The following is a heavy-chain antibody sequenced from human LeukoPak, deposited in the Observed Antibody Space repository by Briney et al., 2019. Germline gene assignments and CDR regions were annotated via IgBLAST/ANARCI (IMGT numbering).Heavy chain of an antibody. J-gene: IGHJ3*01. Sequence: WGSLRLSCVASGFTFSDSAMSWVRQAPGKGLEWVSLINFSGTNAYYADPVKGRFTISRDNSKDTVYLQMNSLRAEDTAIYNCARDIELSTWGLGTKVTVSS. D-gene: IGHD3-16*02. CDR2: INFSGTNA. CDR3: ARDIELST. V-gene: IGHV3-23*01. CDR1: GFTFSDSA.